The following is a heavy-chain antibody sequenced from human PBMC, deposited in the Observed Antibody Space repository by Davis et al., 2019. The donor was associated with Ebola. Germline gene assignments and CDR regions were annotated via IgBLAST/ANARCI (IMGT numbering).Heavy chain of an antibody. V-gene: IGHV5-51*01. J-gene: IGHJ6*02. CDR2: IYPGDSDT. Sequence: GGSLRLSCQGSGYSFTSYWIGWVRQMPGKGLEWMGIIYPGDSDTRYSPSFQGQVTISADKSISTAYLQWSSLKASETAMYYCARSSGDYYYGMDVWGQGTTVTVSS. D-gene: IGHD4-17*01. CDR3: ARSSGDYYYGMDV. CDR1: GYSFTSYW.